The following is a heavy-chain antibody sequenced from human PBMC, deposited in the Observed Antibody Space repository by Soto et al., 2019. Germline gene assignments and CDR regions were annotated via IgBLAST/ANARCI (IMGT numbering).Heavy chain of an antibody. CDR1: GGTFSSYA. V-gene: IGHV1-69*01. Sequence: QVQLVQSGAEVKKPGSSVKVSCKASGGTFSSYAISWVRQAPGQGLEWMGGIIPIFGTANYAQKVQGRVTITADDSTNTAYMELSSLRSEDTDVYYCAGGITGASGYYGLDVWRKGTTVTVSS. CDR3: AGGITGASGYYGLDV. J-gene: IGHJ6*04. D-gene: IGHD1-20*01. CDR2: IIPIFGTA.